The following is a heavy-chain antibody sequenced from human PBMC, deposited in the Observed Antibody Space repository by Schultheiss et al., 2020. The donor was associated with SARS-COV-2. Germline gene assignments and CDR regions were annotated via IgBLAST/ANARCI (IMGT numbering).Heavy chain of an antibody. Sequence: GGSLRLSCAASGFTFSSYEMNWVRQAPGKGLEWVSYISSSGSTIYYADSVKGRFTISRDNSKNTLYLQMNSLRAEDTAVYYCARVRRQWLVHDYWGQGTLVTVSS. J-gene: IGHJ4*02. V-gene: IGHV3-48*03. CDR3: ARVRRQWLVHDY. CDR2: ISSSGSTI. CDR1: GFTFSSYE. D-gene: IGHD6-19*01.